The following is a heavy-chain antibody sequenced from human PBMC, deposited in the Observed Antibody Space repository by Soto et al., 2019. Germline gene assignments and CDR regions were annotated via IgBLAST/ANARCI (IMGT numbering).Heavy chain of an antibody. V-gene: IGHV3-15*01. Sequence: ETQLVESGGGLVKPGRSLRLSCAASGFSFSNAWMSWVRQAPGKGLEWLGHIKKKTDGGTADYAAPVKGRFTISRDDSKNTLYLQMNSLRTEDTAVYYCRTQWLDWGQGILVTVSS. CDR3: RTQWLD. J-gene: IGHJ4*02. CDR1: GFSFSNAW. CDR2: IKKKTDGGTA. D-gene: IGHD6-19*01.